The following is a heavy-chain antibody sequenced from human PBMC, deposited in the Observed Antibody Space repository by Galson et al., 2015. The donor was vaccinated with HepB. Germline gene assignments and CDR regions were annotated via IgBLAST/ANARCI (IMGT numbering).Heavy chain of an antibody. V-gene: IGHV3-74*01. D-gene: IGHD6-19*01. J-gene: IGHJ6*02. Sequence: SLRLSCAASGFTFSRFWMYWVRQGPGKGLMWVSRINSDGNNTSYADSVKGRFTISRDNAKNTLHLQMNSLRAEDTAVYYCARSYSSGWYEYYYGLDVWGQGTTVTVSS. CDR3: ARSYSSGWYEYYYGLDV. CDR2: INSDGNNT. CDR1: GFTFSRFW.